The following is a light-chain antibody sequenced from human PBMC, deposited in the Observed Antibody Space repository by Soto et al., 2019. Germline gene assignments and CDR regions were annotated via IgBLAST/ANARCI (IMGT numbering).Light chain of an antibody. V-gene: IGKV3-15*01. CDR1: QSVSSN. J-gene: IGKJ1*01. CDR3: QQYNNWPWT. CDR2: GAS. Sequence: EIVMTQSPATLSLSPGERATLSCRASQSVSSNLAWYQQKPGQAPRLLIYGASTRATGIPARFSGSGSGTEFNLSISSLQSEDFAVYYCQQYNNWPWTFGQGTKVDIK.